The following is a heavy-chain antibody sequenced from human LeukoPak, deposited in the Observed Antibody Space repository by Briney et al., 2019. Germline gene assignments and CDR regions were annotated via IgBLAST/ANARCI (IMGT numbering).Heavy chain of an antibody. D-gene: IGHD5-18*01. CDR1: GYSISSGYY. CDR2: IYHSGST. Sequence: PSETLSLTCTVSGYSISSGYYWGWIRQPPGKGLEWIGSIYHSGSTYYNPSLKSRVTISVDTSKNQFSLKLSSVTAADTAVYYCARDRIGYSYANNWFDPWGQGTLVTVSS. V-gene: IGHV4-38-2*02. J-gene: IGHJ5*02. CDR3: ARDRIGYSYANNWFDP.